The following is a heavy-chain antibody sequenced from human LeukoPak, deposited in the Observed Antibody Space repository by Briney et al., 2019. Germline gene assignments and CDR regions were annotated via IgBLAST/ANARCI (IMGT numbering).Heavy chain of an antibody. J-gene: IGHJ6*02. D-gene: IGHD3-22*01. CDR1: GFTFSTYS. CDR3: ARADYYDSSYGMDV. V-gene: IGHV3-21*01. Sequence: GGSLRLSCAASGFTFSTYSMNWLRQAPGKGLEWVSSINSASTYIYYADSVRGRFTISRDDARNSLFLQMNSLRAEDTAVYYCARADYYDSSYGMDVWGQGTTVTVSS. CDR2: INSASTYI.